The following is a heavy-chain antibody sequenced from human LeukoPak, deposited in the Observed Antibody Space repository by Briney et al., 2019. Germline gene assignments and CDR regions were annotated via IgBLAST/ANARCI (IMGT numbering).Heavy chain of an antibody. CDR3: AKDRSIGTYYTFDH. V-gene: IGHV3-23*01. CDR2: ISASAAMT. J-gene: IGHJ4*02. CDR1: GFTFRSYV. D-gene: IGHD1-26*01. Sequence: GGSLRLSCAASGFTFRSYVMTWVRQAPGKGLEWVSSISASAAMTYYVDSVKGRFTVSRDNSNNRLYLQMSGLTAADTAVYYCAKDRSIGTYYTFDHWGQGTLVTVSS.